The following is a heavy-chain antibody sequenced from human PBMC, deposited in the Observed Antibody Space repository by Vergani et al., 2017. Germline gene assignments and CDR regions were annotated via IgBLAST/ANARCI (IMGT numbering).Heavy chain of an antibody. CDR1: GYTLTELS. V-gene: IGHV1-24*01. CDR2: FDPEDGET. J-gene: IGHJ6*02. Sequence: QVQLVQSGAEVKKPGASVKVSCKVSGYTLTELSMHWVRPAPGKGLEWMGGFDPEDGETIYAQKFQGRVTMTEDTSTDTDYMALSSLRSEDTAVYYCATRLLRVSYYYYYGMDVWGQGTTVTVSS. D-gene: IGHD2-15*01. CDR3: ATRLLRVSYYYYYGMDV.